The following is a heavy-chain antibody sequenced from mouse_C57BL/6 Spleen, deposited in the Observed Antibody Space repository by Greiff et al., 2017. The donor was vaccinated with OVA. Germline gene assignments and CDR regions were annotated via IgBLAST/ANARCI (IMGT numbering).Heavy chain of an antibody. D-gene: IGHD1-1*01. CDR1: GYTFTEYT. J-gene: IGHJ4*01. CDR3: ARHEDPSDYYGSSYGGAMDY. V-gene: IGHV1-62-2*01. CDR2: FYPGSGSI. Sequence: VQLQQSGAELVKPGASVKLSCKASGYTFTEYTIHWVKQRSGQGLEWIGWFYPGSGSIKYNEKFKDKATLTADKSSSTVYVGRSTLTAEGSAVYYCARHEDPSDYYGSSYGGAMDYWGQGTSVTVSS.